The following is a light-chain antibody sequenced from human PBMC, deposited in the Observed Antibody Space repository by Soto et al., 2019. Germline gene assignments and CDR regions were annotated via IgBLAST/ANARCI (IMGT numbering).Light chain of an antibody. J-gene: IGKJ1*01. CDR2: GAS. V-gene: IGKV1-39*01. Sequence: DIQMTQSPSSLSASVGDRVTITCRASQSVSTSLNWYQQKPGKAPNLLIYGASSLQSGVPSRFSGSGSGTDFALAISSLQPEDFATYYCQQSYSTPPWTFGQGTKVEIK. CDR3: QQSYSTPPWT. CDR1: QSVSTS.